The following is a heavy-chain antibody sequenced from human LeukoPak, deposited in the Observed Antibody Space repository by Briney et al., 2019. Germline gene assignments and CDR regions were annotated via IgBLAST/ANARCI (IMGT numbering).Heavy chain of an antibody. CDR1: GGSISSSIYY. Sequence: PSETLSLTCTVSGGSISSSIYYWGWIRHPRGKGLECNGSIYYSGSTYYNPSLKSRAPISVATSKNQFSLKLTSLTAADTPVYYCARHSGGYYDSSGYLLLVGDDAFDIWGQGTMVTVSS. D-gene: IGHD3-22*01. CDR3: ARHSGGYYDSSGYLLLVGDDAFDI. V-gene: IGHV4-39*01. J-gene: IGHJ3*02. CDR2: IYYSGST.